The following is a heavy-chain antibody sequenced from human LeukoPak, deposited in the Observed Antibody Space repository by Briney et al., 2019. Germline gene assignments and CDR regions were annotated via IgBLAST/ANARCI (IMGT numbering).Heavy chain of an antibody. D-gene: IGHD6-19*01. CDR2: MWNDGITG. J-gene: IGHJ4*02. Sequence: GGSLRLSCAASGFTFSTYNMNWVRQAPGKGLEWVAVMWNDGITGKYADSVRGRFSVSRDNSKNTVYLQMDSLRADDTSVYYCARDGSGWSSDYWGQGTLVTVSS. CDR3: ARDGSGWSSDY. CDR1: GFTFSTYN. V-gene: IGHV3-33*08.